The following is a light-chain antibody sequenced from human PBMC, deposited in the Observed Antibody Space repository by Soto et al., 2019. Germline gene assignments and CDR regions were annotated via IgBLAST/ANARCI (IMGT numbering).Light chain of an antibody. CDR2: DVS. Sequence: QSVLTQPASVSGSPGQSIAISCTGTSSDVGGYNSVSWYQQYPGKAPKLMIHDVSNRPSGVPNRFSGSKSGNTASLTISGLQVEDEADYYCSSFTTSTSDGFGTGTKVTVL. CDR1: SSDVGGYNS. V-gene: IGLV2-14*01. CDR3: SSFTTSTSDG. J-gene: IGLJ1*01.